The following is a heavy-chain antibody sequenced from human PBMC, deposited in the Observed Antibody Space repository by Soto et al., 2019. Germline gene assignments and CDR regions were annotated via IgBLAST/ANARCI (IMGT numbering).Heavy chain of an antibody. V-gene: IGHV1-24*01. CDR2: FDPEDGET. CDR1: GYTLTELS. J-gene: IGHJ6*02. Sequence: ASVKVSCKVSGYTLTELSMHWVRQAPGKGLEWMGGFDPEDGETIYAQKFQGRVTMTEDTSTDTAYMELSSLRSEDTAVYYCATRTNTVTTNYYYYGMDVWGQGTTVTVSS. D-gene: IGHD4-4*01. CDR3: ATRTNTVTTNYYYYGMDV.